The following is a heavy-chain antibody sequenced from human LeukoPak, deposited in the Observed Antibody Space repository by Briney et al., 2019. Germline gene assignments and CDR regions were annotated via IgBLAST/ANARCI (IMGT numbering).Heavy chain of an antibody. CDR3: AKDEGYCSGGSCLGFDY. CDR2: ISGSGGST. D-gene: IGHD2-15*01. J-gene: IGHJ4*02. V-gene: IGHV3-23*01. Sequence: GGTLRLSCAASGFTFSSYGMSWVRQAPGKGLEWVSAISGSGGSTYYADSVKGRFTISRDNSKNTLYLQMNSLRAEDTAVYYCAKDEGYCSGGSCLGFDYWGQGTLVTVSS. CDR1: GFTFSSYG.